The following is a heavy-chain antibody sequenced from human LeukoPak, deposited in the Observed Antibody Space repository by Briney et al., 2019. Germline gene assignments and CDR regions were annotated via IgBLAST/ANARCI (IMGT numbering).Heavy chain of an antibody. CDR1: GGSFSGYY. D-gene: IGHD3-10*01. CDR3: ARGRPRHYYGSGSYSCCWFDP. Sequence: PSETLSLTCAVYGGSFSGYYWSWIRQPPGKGLEWIGEINHSGSTNYSPSLKSRVTISVDTSKNQFSLKLSSVTAADTAVYYCARGRPRHYYGSGSYSCCWFDPWGQGTLVTVSS. CDR2: INHSGST. J-gene: IGHJ5*02. V-gene: IGHV4-34*01.